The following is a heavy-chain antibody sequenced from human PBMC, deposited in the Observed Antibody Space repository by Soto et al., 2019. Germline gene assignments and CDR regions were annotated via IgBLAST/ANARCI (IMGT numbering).Heavy chain of an antibody. CDR2: MNPNSCNT. CDR3: ARGHNWNDPYYFDY. CDR1: GYTXSSYD. J-gene: IGHJ4*02. D-gene: IGHD1-20*01. Sequence: SXKVSCKASGYTXSSYDSDWVRQATGQGLEWMGWMNPNSCNTGYAQKFQGRVTMARNTSISTAYMELSSLRSEDTAVCYCARGHNWNDPYYFDYWGQGTLGTVSS. V-gene: IGHV1-8*01.